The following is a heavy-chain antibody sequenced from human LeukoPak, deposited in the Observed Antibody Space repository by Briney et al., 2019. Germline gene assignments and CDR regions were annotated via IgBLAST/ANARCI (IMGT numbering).Heavy chain of an antibody. J-gene: IGHJ4*02. Sequence: PSETLSLTCAVYGGSFRGYYWTWIRQSPGEGLEWIGEINHRGSTNYNPPLKSRVTMSLDTFKTEFSLRLTAVTAADTAVYYCARGSITMPAAPFDYWGQGTLVTVSS. CDR2: INHRGST. D-gene: IGHD3-10*01. V-gene: IGHV4-34*01. CDR1: GGSFRGYY. CDR3: ARGSITMPAAPFDY.